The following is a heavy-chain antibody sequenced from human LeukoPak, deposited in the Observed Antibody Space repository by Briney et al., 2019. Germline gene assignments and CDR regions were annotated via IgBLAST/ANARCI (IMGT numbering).Heavy chain of an antibody. V-gene: IGHV3-21*06. Sequence: GGSLGLSCAASGFTFSSYSMNWVRQAPGKGLEWVSSITRSNYIYYADSVKGRFTISRDNAKNSLYLQMNSLRAEDTAVYYCAGYASSGRRDAFEIWGQGTMVTVSS. CDR3: AGYASSGRRDAFEI. J-gene: IGHJ3*02. CDR1: GFTFSSYS. D-gene: IGHD3-22*01. CDR2: ITRSNYI.